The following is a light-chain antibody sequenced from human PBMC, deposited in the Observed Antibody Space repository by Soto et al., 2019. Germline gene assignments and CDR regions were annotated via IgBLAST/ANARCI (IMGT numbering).Light chain of an antibody. CDR3: QDYTIYPWT. J-gene: IGKJ1*01. V-gene: IGKV1-5*03. CDR1: KIVSRW. Sequence: SVFAVSVKERDRISMTCRATKIVSRWLAWYQQKPEQAPKLLIYKVSTLDSGVPSRFSGRGSETELTLTISILQPEDAITYYCQDYTIYPWTFGQRTMPDIK. CDR2: KVS.